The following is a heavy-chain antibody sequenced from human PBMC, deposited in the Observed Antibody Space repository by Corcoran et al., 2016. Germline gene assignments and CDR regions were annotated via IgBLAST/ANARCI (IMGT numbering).Heavy chain of an antibody. D-gene: IGHD2-2*02. CDR1: GFTFSSYS. J-gene: IGHJ4*02. Sequence: EVQLVESGGGLVQPGGSLRLSCAASGFTFSSYSMNWVRQAPGKGLEWVSYISSSSSTIYYADSVKGRFTISRDNAKNSLYLQMNSLRAEDTAVYYCARDPGVPAAIVGYYFDYWGQGTLVTVSS. CDR3: ARDPGVPAAIVGYYFDY. CDR2: ISSSSSTI. V-gene: IGHV3-48*04.